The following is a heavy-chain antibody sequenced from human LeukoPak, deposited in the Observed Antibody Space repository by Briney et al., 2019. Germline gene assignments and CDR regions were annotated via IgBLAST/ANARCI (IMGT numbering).Heavy chain of an antibody. J-gene: IGHJ5*02. V-gene: IGHV5-51*01. D-gene: IGHD3-10*01. CDR2: IYAADSDT. CDR1: GYRLTKYC. Sequence: VEALNIYWQGSGYRLTKYCIGLVRELPGKGLGWVGIIYAADSDTRYSPSFQGQVTISADSSISTAYLQWSSLKASDSAMYYCARTNYGSGSSYKGWFDPWGQGTLVTVSS. CDR3: ARTNYGSGSSYKGWFDP.